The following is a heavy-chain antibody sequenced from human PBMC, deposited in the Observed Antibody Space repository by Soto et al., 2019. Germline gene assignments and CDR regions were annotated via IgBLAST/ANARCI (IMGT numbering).Heavy chain of an antibody. D-gene: IGHD3-16*01. V-gene: IGHV1-2*02. J-gene: IGHJ6*02. CDR2: INPNSGDT. CDR3: ARALVRFWGWVPDHYYYTMDV. CDR1: GHTFTAYY. Sequence: GASVKVSCKPSGHTFTAYYIHWVRQAPGQGLEWMGWINPNSGDTNYSQKFQGRVTMTRDTSIRTVYMELSGLRSDDTAVYYCARALVRFWGWVPDHYYYTMDVWGQGTTVTVSS.